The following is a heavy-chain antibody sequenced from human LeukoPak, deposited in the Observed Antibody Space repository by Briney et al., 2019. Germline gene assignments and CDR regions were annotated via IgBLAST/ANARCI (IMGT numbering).Heavy chain of an antibody. CDR3: ARSYNWNPPEL. CDR2: INPSGGST. CDR1: GYTFTSYY. J-gene: IGHJ2*01. Sequence: ASVKVSSKASGYTFTSYYMHWVRQAPGQGLEWMGIINPSGGSTSYAQKFQGRVTMTRDTSTSTVYMELSSLRSEDTAVYYCARSYNWNPPELWGRGTLVTVSS. D-gene: IGHD1-20*01. V-gene: IGHV1-46*01.